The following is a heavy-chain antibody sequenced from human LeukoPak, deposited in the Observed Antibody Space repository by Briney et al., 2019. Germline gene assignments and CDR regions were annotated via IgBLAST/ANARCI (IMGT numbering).Heavy chain of an antibody. J-gene: IGHJ4*02. Sequence: PSETLSLTCTVSGGSISSGDYYWSWICQPPGKGLEWIGYIYYSGSTYYNPSLKSRVTISVDTSKNQFSLKLSSVTAADTAVYYCARGLIVVDYKPFDYWGQGTLVTVSS. CDR3: ARGLIVVDYKPFDY. D-gene: IGHD3-22*01. CDR2: IYYSGST. CDR1: GGSISSGDYY. V-gene: IGHV4-30-4*08.